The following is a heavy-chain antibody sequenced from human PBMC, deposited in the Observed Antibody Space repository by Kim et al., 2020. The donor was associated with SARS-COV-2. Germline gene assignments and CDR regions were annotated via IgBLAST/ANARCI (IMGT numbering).Heavy chain of an antibody. D-gene: IGHD6-13*01. J-gene: IGHJ4*02. V-gene: IGHV4-34*01. Sequence: SETLSLNCAVYGGSFSGYYWSWIRQPPGKGLEWIGEINHSGSTNYNPSLKSRVTISVDTSKNQFSLKLSSVTAADTAVYYCARGRGVAAAGKNDYWGQGTLVTVSS. CDR3: ARGRGVAAAGKNDY. CDR1: GGSFSGYY. CDR2: INHSGST.